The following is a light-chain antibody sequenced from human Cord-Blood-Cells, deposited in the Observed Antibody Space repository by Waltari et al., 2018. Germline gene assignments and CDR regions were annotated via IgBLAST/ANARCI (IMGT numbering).Light chain of an antibody. Sequence: QSVLPQPPSASGTPGQRVTISCSGSSSNIGSNTVNWYQQPPGTAPKLRIYSNNQRPSGGPDRFSGSQSGTSASLASSGLQSEDEADYYCAAWDDSLNGPNWVFGGGTKLTVL. V-gene: IGLV1-44*01. CDR1: SSNIGSNT. CDR2: SNN. J-gene: IGLJ3*02. CDR3: AAWDDSLNGPNWV.